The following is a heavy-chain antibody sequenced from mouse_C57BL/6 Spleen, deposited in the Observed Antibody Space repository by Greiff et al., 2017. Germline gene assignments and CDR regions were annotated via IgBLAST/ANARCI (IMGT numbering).Heavy chain of an antibody. CDR2: IYPRDGST. V-gene: IGHV1-85*01. J-gene: IGHJ4*01. D-gene: IGHD1-1*01. CDR1: GYTFTSYD. Sequence: QVQLKQSGPELVKPGASVKLSCKASGYTFTSYDINWVKQRPGQGLEWIGWIYPRDGSTKYNEKFKGKATLTVDTSSSTAYMELHSLTSEDSAVYFCARGDYGSSYGNAMDYWGQGTSVTVSS. CDR3: ARGDYGSSYGNAMDY.